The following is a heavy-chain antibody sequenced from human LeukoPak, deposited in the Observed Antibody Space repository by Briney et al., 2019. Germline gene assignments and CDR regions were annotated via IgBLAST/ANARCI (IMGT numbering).Heavy chain of an antibody. CDR1: GFTFSSYA. CDR2: IGGSGSST. J-gene: IGHJ6*03. Sequence: GGSLRLSCAASGFTFSSYAMSWVRQAPGKGLEWVSAIGGSGSSTYYTDSVKGRFTISRDNSKNTLYLQMNSLRVEDTAVYYSYVIGGSQHYMDVWGKGTTVTVS. CDR3: YVIGGSQHYMDV. D-gene: IGHD3-16*01. V-gene: IGHV3-23*01.